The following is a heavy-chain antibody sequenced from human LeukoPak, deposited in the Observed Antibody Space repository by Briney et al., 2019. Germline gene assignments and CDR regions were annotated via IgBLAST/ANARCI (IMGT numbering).Heavy chain of an antibody. J-gene: IGHJ4*02. V-gene: IGHV3-23*01. Sequence: GGSLRLSCAASGFTFSSYAMSWVRQAPGKGLEWVSAISGSGGSTYYADSVKGRFTISRDNSKNTLYLQMNSLRAEDTPVYYCAKSVAGSVLYYWVQRTLVGVCS. CDR1: GFTFSSYA. CDR3: AKSVAGSVLYY. D-gene: IGHD6-19*01. CDR2: ISGSGGST.